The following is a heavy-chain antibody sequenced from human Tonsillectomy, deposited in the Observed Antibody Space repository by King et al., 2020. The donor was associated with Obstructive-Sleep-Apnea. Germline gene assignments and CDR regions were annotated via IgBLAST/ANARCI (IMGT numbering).Heavy chain of an antibody. D-gene: IGHD3-22*01. CDR1: GGSISSSSYY. CDR3: ARDGYYYDSSGYPDDAIDI. V-gene: IGHV4-39*07. Sequence: QLQESGPGLVKPSETLSLTCTVSGGSISSSSYYWGWIRQPPGKGLEWIGSIYYSGSTYYNPSLKSRVTISVDTSKNQFSLKLSSVTAADTAVYYCARDGYYYDSSGYPDDAIDIWGQGTMVTVSS. CDR2: IYYSGST. J-gene: IGHJ3*02.